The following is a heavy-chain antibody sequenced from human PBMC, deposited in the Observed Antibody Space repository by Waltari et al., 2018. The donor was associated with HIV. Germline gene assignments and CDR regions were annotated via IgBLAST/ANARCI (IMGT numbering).Heavy chain of an antibody. CDR1: GYNFTTYW. CDR3: ARGLPKQWLAYFDY. Sequence: EVQLVQSGAEVKTPGESLKISCKSSGYNFTTYWTGGVRQMPGKGLEWMGTIHPGNADTRYSPSFQGQVTISADKSISTAFLQWSSLKASDTAMYYCARGLPKQWLAYFDYWGQGTLVTVSS. CDR2: IHPGNADT. D-gene: IGHD6-19*01. V-gene: IGHV5-51*01. J-gene: IGHJ4*02.